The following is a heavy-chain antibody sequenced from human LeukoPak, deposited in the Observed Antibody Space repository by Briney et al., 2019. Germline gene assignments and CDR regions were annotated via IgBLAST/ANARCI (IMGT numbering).Heavy chain of an antibody. J-gene: IGHJ6*02. V-gene: IGHV4-34*01. CDR1: RESFSGDY. D-gene: IGHD6-19*01. CDR2: ISRDGSA. CDR3: ARYIEVNSRGLEGPAVSLRAKGRLPYNFHC. Sequence: KPSETLSLTCEVYRESFSGDYWSWIRQPPGKGLEWIGDISRDGSANYNPSLKSRVTISIDTPKNQFSLKLRSVTAADTAVYYCARYIEVNSRGLEGPAVSLRAKGRLPYNFHCWDQGTTVTVSS.